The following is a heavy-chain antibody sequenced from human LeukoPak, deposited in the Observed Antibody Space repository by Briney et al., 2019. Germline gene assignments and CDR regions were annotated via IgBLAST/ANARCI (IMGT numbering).Heavy chain of an antibody. J-gene: IGHJ4*02. CDR2: ISSSSTTI. CDR1: TFTFSLYS. Sequence: GGSLRLSCAASTFTFSLYSMNWVRQAPGKGLEWVSYISSSSTTIYYADSVKGRFTISRDNAKSSLFLQMNSLRAEDTAVYYCARDGSSSSFDYWDQGTLVTVSS. V-gene: IGHV3-48*01. D-gene: IGHD6-13*01. CDR3: ARDGSSSSFDY.